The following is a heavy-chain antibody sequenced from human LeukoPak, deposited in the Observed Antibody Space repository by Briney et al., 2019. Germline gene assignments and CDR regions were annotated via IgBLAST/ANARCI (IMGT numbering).Heavy chain of an antibody. Sequence: GASVKVSCKASGYTFTSYDINWVRQATGQGLEWMGWMNPNSGNTGYAQKLQGRVTMTTDTSTSTAYMELRSLRSDDTAVYYCARDEGGSGWDYYYYYSMDVWGQGTTVTVSS. CDR1: GYTFTSYD. D-gene: IGHD6-19*01. J-gene: IGHJ6*02. V-gene: IGHV1-8*01. CDR3: ARDEGGSGWDYYYYYSMDV. CDR2: MNPNSGNT.